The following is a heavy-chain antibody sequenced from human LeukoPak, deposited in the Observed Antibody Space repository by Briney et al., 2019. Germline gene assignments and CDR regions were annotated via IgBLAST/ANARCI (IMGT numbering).Heavy chain of an antibody. CDR3: AREVDGVNWFDP. J-gene: IGHJ5*02. Sequence: SETLSLTCAVYGESFSGYYWSWIRQPPGKGLEWIGEINHSGSTNYNPSLKSRVTISVDTSKNQFSLQLNSVTPEDTAVYYCAREVDGVNWFDPWGQGTLVTVSS. CDR2: INHSGST. D-gene: IGHD3-9*01. CDR1: GESFSGYY. V-gene: IGHV4-34*01.